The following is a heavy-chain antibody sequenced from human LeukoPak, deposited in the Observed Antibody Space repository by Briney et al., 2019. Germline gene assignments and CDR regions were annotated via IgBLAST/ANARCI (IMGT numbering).Heavy chain of an antibody. CDR3: ARGCYDSSGYYQSI. D-gene: IGHD3-22*01. J-gene: IGHJ3*02. V-gene: IGHV4-59*01. CDR2: IYYSGST. CDR1: GGSISSYY. Sequence: SETLSLTCTVSGGSISSYYWSWIRQPPGKGLEWIGYIYYSGSTNYNPSLKSRVTISVDTSKNQFSLKLSSMTAADTAVYYCARGCYDSSGYYQSIWGQGTMVTVSS.